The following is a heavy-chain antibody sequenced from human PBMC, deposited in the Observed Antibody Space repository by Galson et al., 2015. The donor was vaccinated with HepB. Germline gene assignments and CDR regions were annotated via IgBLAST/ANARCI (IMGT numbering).Heavy chain of an antibody. CDR1: GGSISSYY. Sequence: ETLSLTCTVSGGSISSYYWSWIRQPPGKGLEWIGYIYYSGSTNYNPSLKSRVTISVDTSKNQFSLKLSSVTAADTAVYYCARHELYSSGFPYWYFDLWGRGTLVTVSS. J-gene: IGHJ2*01. CDR3: ARHELYSSGFPYWYFDL. CDR2: IYYSGST. V-gene: IGHV4-59*08. D-gene: IGHD3-22*01.